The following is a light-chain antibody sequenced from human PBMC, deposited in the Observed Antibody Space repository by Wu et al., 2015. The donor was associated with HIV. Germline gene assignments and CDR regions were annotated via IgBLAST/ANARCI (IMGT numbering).Light chain of an antibody. CDR3: QQYGSSPT. CDR1: QSVDSN. J-gene: IGKJ1*01. Sequence: EIVMTQSPATLSVSPGERATLSCRASQSVDSNLAWYQQKPGQAPRLLIFDVSTRATGIPARFSGSGSGTEFTLTISRLEPEDFAVYYCQQYGSSPTFGQGTKVEIK. CDR2: DVS. V-gene: IGKV3-15*01.